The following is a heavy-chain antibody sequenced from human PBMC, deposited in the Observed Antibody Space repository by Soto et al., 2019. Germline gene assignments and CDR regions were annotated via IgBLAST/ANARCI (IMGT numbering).Heavy chain of an antibody. Sequence: GASVKVSCKASGYTFINYYMHWVRQAPGQGLEWMGIIDPGGRYTNYADSVKGRFTISRDNAKNTLFLQMNSLRAEDTAVYYCTSGVYGLGGNAFDIWGPGTMVTVSS. J-gene: IGHJ3*02. D-gene: IGHD6-6*01. CDR1: GYTFINYY. CDR2: IDPGGRYT. CDR3: TSGVYGLGGNAFDI. V-gene: IGHV1-46*01.